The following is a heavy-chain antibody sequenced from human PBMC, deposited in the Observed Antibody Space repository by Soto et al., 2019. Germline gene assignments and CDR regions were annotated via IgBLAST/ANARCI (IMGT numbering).Heavy chain of an antibody. CDR3: ARDRIAVDGTVLRPRYYYYGMDV. J-gene: IGHJ6*02. D-gene: IGHD6-19*01. CDR1: GGSISSSSYY. Sequence: KASETLSLTCTVSGGSISSSSYYWGWIRQPPGKGLEWIGSIYYSGSTYYNPSLKSRVTISVDTSKNHFSLKLSSVTAADTAVYYCARDRIAVDGTVLRPRYYYYGMDVWGQGTTVTVSS. V-gene: IGHV4-39*02. CDR2: IYYSGST.